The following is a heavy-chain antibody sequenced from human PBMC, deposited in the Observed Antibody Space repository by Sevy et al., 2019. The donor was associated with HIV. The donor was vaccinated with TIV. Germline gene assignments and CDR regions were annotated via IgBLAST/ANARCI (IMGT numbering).Heavy chain of an antibody. Sequence: GGSLRLSCATSGFTFNIYSMNWVRQAPGKGLEWVSSISSTGNTIYYADSVRGRFTVSRDNAENSLYLQMDSLRAEDTAVYYCARFYDYWGRGTLVTVSS. CDR1: GFTFNIYS. CDR2: ISSTGNTI. J-gene: IGHJ4*02. CDR3: ARFYDY. V-gene: IGHV3-21*01.